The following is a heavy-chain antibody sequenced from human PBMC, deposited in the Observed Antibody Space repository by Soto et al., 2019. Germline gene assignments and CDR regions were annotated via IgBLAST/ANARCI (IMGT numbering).Heavy chain of an antibody. CDR3: ARTSSGTRDGFDP. Sequence: ASVKVSCKASGYSFTTYDINWVRQATGQGLEWMGWINPNNGNTGYAQKFQGRVTLTRTTSISTAYMELSSLRSDDTAVYYCARTSSGTRDGFDPWGQGTLVTVSS. CDR1: GYSFTTYD. V-gene: IGHV1-8*01. D-gene: IGHD1-7*01. J-gene: IGHJ5*02. CDR2: INPNNGNT.